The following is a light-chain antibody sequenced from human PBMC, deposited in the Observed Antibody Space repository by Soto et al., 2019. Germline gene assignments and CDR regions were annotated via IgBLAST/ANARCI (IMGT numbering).Light chain of an antibody. Sequence: DIVMTQSPDSLAVSLGERATINCKSSQSVLYSSNNKNYLAWYQQKPGQPPKLLIYWASTRESGVPDRFSGSGSETDFTITISSLQAEDVAVYYCQQYYDKVIFGQGTRLEIK. V-gene: IGKV4-1*01. J-gene: IGKJ5*01. CDR3: QQYYDKVI. CDR1: QSVLYSSNNKNY. CDR2: WAS.